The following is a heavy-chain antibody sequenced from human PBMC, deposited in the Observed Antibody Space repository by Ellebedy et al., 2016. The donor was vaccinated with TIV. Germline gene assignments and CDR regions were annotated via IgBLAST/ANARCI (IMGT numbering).Heavy chain of an antibody. CDR3: AREKERYFDWLPLDY. CDR1: GFTFSSYA. Sequence: GGSLRLXCAASGFTFSSYAMHWVRQAPGKGLEWVAVISYDGSNKYYADSVKGRFTISRDNSKNTLYLQMNSLRAEDTAVYYCAREKERYFDWLPLDYWGQGTLVTVSS. V-gene: IGHV3-30-3*01. J-gene: IGHJ4*02. CDR2: ISYDGSNK. D-gene: IGHD3-9*01.